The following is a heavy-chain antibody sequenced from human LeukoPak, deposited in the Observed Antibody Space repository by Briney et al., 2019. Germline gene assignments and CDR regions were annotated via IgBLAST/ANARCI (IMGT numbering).Heavy chain of an antibody. Sequence: ASVKLSCKASGYTFTGYYMHWVRQAPGQGLEWMGWINPNSGGTNYAQKFQGRVTMTRDTSISTAYMELSRLRSDDTAVYYCARDLTGTTGWFDPWGQGTLVTVSS. D-gene: IGHD1-7*01. CDR3: ARDLTGTTGWFDP. CDR1: GYTFTGYY. V-gene: IGHV1-2*02. CDR2: INPNSGGT. J-gene: IGHJ5*02.